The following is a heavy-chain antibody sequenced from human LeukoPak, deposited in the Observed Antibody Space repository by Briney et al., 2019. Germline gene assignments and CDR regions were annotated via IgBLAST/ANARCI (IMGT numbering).Heavy chain of an antibody. D-gene: IGHD2-15*01. CDR2: IYTSGST. J-gene: IGHJ4*02. CDR1: GGSISSYY. CDR3: ARAEGFVPHFDF. V-gene: IGHV4-4*07. Sequence: ASETLSLTCTVSGGSISSYYWSWIRQPAGKGLEWIGRIYTSGSTNYNPSLKSRVTIFIDTSKNQFSLNVNSVTAADTAVYYCARAEGFVPHFDFWGQGILVTVSS.